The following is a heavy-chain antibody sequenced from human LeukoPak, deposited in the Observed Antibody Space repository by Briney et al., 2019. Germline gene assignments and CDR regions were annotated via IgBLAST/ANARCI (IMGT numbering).Heavy chain of an antibody. V-gene: IGHV3-21*01. CDR3: AGDLTLGVTSDH. J-gene: IGHJ4*02. D-gene: IGHD3-3*01. Sequence: PGGSLRLSCAASGFTFSSYSMNWVRQAPGKGLEWVSSISSSSSYIYYADSVKGRFTISRDNAKNSLYLQMNSLRAEDTAVYYCAGDLTLGVTSDHWGQGTLSPSPQ. CDR1: GFTFSSYS. CDR2: ISSSSSYI.